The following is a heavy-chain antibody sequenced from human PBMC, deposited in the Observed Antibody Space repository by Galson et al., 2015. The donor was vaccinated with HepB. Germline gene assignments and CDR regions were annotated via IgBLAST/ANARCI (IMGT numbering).Heavy chain of an antibody. J-gene: IGHJ5*02. CDR2: IKSKTDGGTA. D-gene: IGHD2-8*02. V-gene: IGHV3-15*01. CDR1: GLRFNTTW. Sequence: SLRLSCAASGLRFNTTWMSWARQTPGKGLEWIGRIKSKTDGGTADYAAPVKGRFTISRDDARNTLYLHMSRVKTGDTGVYYCATDVFFSTFWSWFDPWGQGTLVTVSS. CDR3: ATDVFFSTFWSWFDP.